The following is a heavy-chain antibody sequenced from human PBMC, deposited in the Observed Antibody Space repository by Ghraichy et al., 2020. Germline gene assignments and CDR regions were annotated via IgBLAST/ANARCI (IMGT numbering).Heavy chain of an antibody. CDR1: GYTLTELS. CDR3: ATDGVTIFGVVKPLGYGMDV. Sequence: ASVKVSCKVSGYTLTELSMHWVRQAPGKGLEWMGGFDPEDGETIYAQKFQGRVTMTEDTSTDTAYMELSSLRSEDTAVYYCATDGVTIFGVVKPLGYGMDVWGQGTTVTVSS. J-gene: IGHJ6*02. V-gene: IGHV1-24*01. D-gene: IGHD3-3*01. CDR2: FDPEDGET.